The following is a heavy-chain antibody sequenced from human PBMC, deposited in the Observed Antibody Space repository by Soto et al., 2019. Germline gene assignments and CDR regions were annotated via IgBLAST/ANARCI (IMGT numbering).Heavy chain of an antibody. CDR2: ISQSGST. J-gene: IGHJ3*02. Sequence: SETLSLTCAVSGGSISSGGYSWSWIRQPPGKGLEWIGYISQSGSTFYNVSLKSRVTIAGDRSKNQFSLNLSSVIVADTAVYYCARGANSAYDYGAFDIWGQGTMVTVSS. D-gene: IGHD5-12*01. V-gene: IGHV4-30-2*01. CDR3: ARGANSAYDYGAFDI. CDR1: GGSISSGGYS.